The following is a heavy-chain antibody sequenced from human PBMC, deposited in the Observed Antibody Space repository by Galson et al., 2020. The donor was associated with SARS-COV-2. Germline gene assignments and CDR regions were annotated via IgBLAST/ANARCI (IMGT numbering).Heavy chain of an antibody. CDR3: ARLHYGEYAPEAFDI. V-gene: IGHV4-34*01. CDR1: GWSFSGYY. D-gene: IGHD4-17*01. J-gene: IGHJ3*02. CDR2: INSSGST. Sequence: SETLSLTCAVYGWSFSGYYWSWIRQPPGKGLEWIGEINSSGSTNYNPSLKSRVTISGDRSKNQFSLRLSSVTAADTAVYYCARLHYGEYAPEAFDIWGPGTRVTVAS.